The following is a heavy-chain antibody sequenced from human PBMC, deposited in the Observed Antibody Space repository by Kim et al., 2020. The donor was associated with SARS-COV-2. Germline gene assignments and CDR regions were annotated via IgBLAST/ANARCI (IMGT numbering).Heavy chain of an antibody. CDR1: GFTVSSNY. CDR2: TYSGGST. J-gene: IGHJ4*02. Sequence: GGSLRLSCADSGFTVSSNYMSWVRQAPGKGLEWVSVTYSGGSTYYADSVKGRFTISRENSKNTLYLQMNSLRAEDTAVYYCARDRSSGWYNFDYWGQGTLVTASS. D-gene: IGHD6-19*01. V-gene: IGHV3-53*01. CDR3: ARDRSSGWYNFDY.